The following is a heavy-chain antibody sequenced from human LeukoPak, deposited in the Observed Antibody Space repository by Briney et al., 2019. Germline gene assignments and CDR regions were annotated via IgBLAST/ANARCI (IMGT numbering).Heavy chain of an antibody. V-gene: IGHV4-34*01. D-gene: IGHD6-13*01. CDR3: ARKDRYSSSRFDY. J-gene: IGHJ4*02. CDR1: GGSFSGYY. CDR2: INHSGST. Sequence: SETLSLTCAVYGGSFSGYYWSWIRQPPGKGLEWIGEINHSGSTNYNPSLKSRVTISVDTSKNQFSLKLSSVTAADTAVYYCARKDRYSSSRFDYWGQETLVTVSS.